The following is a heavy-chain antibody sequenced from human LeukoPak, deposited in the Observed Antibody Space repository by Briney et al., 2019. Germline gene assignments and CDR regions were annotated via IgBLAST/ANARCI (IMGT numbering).Heavy chain of an antibody. CDR1: GFTFSSYG. D-gene: IGHD6-19*01. CDR3: ARDGSSGYLGGN. J-gene: IGHJ4*02. V-gene: IGHV3-33*01. CDR2: IWYDGSNK. Sequence: PGGSLRLSCAASGFTFSSYGMHWVRQAPGKGLEWVAVIWYDGSNKYYADSVKGRFTISRDNSKNTLYLQMNSLRAEDTAVYYCARDGSSGYLGGNWGQGTLVTVSS.